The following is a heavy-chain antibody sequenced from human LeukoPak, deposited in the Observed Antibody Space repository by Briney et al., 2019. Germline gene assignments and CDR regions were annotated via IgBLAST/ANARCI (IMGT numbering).Heavy chain of an antibody. V-gene: IGHV3-33*06. Sequence: PGRSLRLSCAASGFTFSSYGMHWVRQAPGKGLEWVAVIWYDGSNKYYADSVKGRFTISRDNSKNTLYLQMNSLRAEDTAVYYCAKTRGHSSSWEYYFDYWGQGTLVTVSS. CDR2: IWYDGSNK. CDR3: AKTRGHSSSWEYYFDY. D-gene: IGHD6-13*01. CDR1: GFTFSSYG. J-gene: IGHJ4*02.